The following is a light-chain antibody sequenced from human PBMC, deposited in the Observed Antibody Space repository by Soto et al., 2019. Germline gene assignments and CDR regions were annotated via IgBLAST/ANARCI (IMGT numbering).Light chain of an antibody. J-gene: IGKJ1*01. CDR2: AAS. Sequence: DIQMTQSPSSLSASVGDRVTITCRASQSITTYLNWYQQTLGEAPKLLIYAASRLQIGVPSRFSGSGSGTDFTLTISSLQPEDFATYYCQQAYGAPQTFGQGTKVEIK. CDR3: QQAYGAPQT. CDR1: QSITTY. V-gene: IGKV1-39*01.